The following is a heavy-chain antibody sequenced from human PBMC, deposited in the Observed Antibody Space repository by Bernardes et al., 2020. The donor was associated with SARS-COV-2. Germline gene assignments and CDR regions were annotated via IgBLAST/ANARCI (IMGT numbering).Heavy chain of an antibody. V-gene: IGHV3-30*04. CDR2: ISYDGSNK. CDR1: GFTFSSYA. CDR3: ARDPVVVPAAMMSDAFDI. Sequence: GGSLRLSCAASGFTFSSYAMHWVRQAPGKWLEWVAVISYDGSNKYYADSVKGRFTISRDNSKNTMYLQMNSLRAEETAVYYCARDPVVVPAAMMSDAFDIWGKGTMVTVSS. J-gene: IGHJ3*02. D-gene: IGHD2-2*01.